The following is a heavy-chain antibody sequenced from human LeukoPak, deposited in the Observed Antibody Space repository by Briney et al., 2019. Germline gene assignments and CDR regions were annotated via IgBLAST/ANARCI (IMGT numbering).Heavy chain of an antibody. D-gene: IGHD3-9*01. CDR1: GFTFSSYA. J-gene: IGHJ6*02. V-gene: IGHV3-30*04. CDR2: ISYDGSNK. Sequence: GGSLRLSCAASGFTFSSYAMHWVRQAPGKGLEWVAVISYDGSNKYYADSVKGRFTISRDNSKNTLYLQMNSLRAEDTAVYYCARLGILTGYPTYYGMDVWDQGTTVTVSS. CDR3: ARLGILTGYPTYYGMDV.